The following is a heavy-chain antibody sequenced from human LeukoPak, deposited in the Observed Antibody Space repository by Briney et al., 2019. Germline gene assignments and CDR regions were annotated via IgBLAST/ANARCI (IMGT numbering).Heavy chain of an antibody. J-gene: IGHJ6*03. V-gene: IGHV3-21*01. Sequence: GGSLRLSCAVSGFTFSTYSMHWVRQAPGKGLEWVSSISSSSSYMNYADSVKGRFTISRDNAENSLYLQMNGLRAEDTAVYYCARDRGKTSPYYYVDVWGKGTTVTVSS. D-gene: IGHD4-23*01. CDR1: GFTFSTYS. CDR2: ISSSSSYM. CDR3: ARDRGKTSPYYYVDV.